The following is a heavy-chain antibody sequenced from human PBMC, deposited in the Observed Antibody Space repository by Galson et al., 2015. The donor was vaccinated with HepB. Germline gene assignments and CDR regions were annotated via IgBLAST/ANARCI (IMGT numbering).Heavy chain of an antibody. V-gene: IGHV3-30*18. CDR3: AKGEGDGSGSYFPYYYYYYGMDV. CDR1: GFTFSSYG. Sequence: SLRLSCAASGFTFSSYGMHWVRQAPGKGLEWVAVISYDGSNKYYADSVKGRFTISRDNSKNTLYLQMNSLRAEDTAVYYCAKGEGDGSGSYFPYYYYYYGMDVWGQGTTVTVSS. D-gene: IGHD3-10*01. CDR2: ISYDGSNK. J-gene: IGHJ6*02.